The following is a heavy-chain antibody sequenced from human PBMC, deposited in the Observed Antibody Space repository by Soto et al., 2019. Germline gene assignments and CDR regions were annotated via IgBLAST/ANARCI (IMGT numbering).Heavy chain of an antibody. D-gene: IGHD3-3*01. V-gene: IGHV4-30-4*01. CDR3: ARGGLYDLWSGLFD. Sequence: SETLSLTCSVSGASVTSGDYYWNWIRQTPGTGLEWLGYMHDSGTTSYNPSLKSRVTISRDTSKNQFSLKLTSVSAADTAVYFCARGGLYDLWSGLFDWGQGIRVTVST. J-gene: IGHJ4*02. CDR2: MHDSGTT. CDR1: GASVTSGDYY.